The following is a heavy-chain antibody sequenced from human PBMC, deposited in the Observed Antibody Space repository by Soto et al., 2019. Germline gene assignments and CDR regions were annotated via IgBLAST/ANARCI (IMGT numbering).Heavy chain of an antibody. D-gene: IGHD2-8*01. J-gene: IGHJ6*01. CDR2: INPNSGGT. CDR3: ASGVYILYYGDDYYDIG. Sequence: TTVKVSCKASRYTFTGYYMHWFRQAPGQRLEWMGWINPNSGGTNYAQKFKGRVTMTRDTSISTAYMELSRLRSDDTAVYYCASGVYILYYGDDYYDIG. V-gene: IGHV1-2*02. CDR1: RYTFTGYY.